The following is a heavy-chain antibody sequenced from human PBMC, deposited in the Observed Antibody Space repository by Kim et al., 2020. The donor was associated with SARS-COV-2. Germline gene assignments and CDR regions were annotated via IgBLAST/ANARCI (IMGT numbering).Heavy chain of an antibody. D-gene: IGHD4-17*01. CDR3: ARDGGDVTTVTEIDY. Sequence: GGSLRLSCAASGFTFSSYGMHWVRQAPGKGLEWAAVIWYDGSNKYYADSVKGRFTISRDNSKNTLYLQMNSLRAEDTAVYYCARDGGDVTTVTEIDYWGQGTLVTVSS. CDR1: GFTFSSYG. J-gene: IGHJ4*02. V-gene: IGHV3-33*01. CDR2: IWYDGSNK.